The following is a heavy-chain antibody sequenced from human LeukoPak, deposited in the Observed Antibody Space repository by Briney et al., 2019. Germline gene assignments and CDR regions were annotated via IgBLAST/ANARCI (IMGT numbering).Heavy chain of an antibody. D-gene: IGHD3-3*01. V-gene: IGHV4-39*07. CDR2: MHYSGNT. CDR1: GDSISSASYH. Sequence: SETLSLTCSVSGDSISSASYHWVWIRQPPGKGLEWIGTMHYSGNTYYNPSLKSRVTISVDTSKNQFSLKLSSVTAADTAVYYCARCKVFFSYAFDIWGQGTMVTVSS. CDR3: ARCKVFFSYAFDI. J-gene: IGHJ3*02.